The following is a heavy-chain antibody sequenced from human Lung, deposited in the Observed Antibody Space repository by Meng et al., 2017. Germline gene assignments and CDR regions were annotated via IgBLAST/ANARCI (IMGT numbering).Heavy chain of an antibody. CDR1: GGSFSDYY. V-gene: IGHV4-34*01. J-gene: IGHJ4*02. Sequence: QVQLQQCGAGLLKPSETLSLTCAVSGGSFSDYYWSWIRQPPGKGLEWIGEINHSGSTNYNPSLESRATISVDTSQNNLSLKLSSVTAADSAVYYCARGPTTMAHDFDYWGQGTLVTVSS. CDR3: ARGPTTMAHDFDY. CDR2: INHSGST. D-gene: IGHD4-11*01.